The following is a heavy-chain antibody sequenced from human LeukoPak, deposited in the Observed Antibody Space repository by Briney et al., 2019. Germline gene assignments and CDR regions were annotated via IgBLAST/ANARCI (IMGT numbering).Heavy chain of an antibody. Sequence: ASVKVSCKASGYTFTDYYMHWVRQAPGQGLKWMGRINPNSGGTNSAQKFQGRVTMTRDTSISTAYMELRSLRSDDTAVYYCARSYGDYGNYYYYMDDWGKGTTVTVSS. D-gene: IGHD4-17*01. CDR3: ARSYGDYGNYYYYMDD. J-gene: IGHJ6*03. CDR1: GYTFTDYY. CDR2: INPNSGGT. V-gene: IGHV1-2*06.